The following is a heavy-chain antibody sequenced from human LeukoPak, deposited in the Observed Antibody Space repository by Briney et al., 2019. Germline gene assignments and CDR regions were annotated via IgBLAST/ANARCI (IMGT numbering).Heavy chain of an antibody. CDR3: ASSYCSSTSCYQYNWFDP. Sequence: PSETLSLTCAVSADSISSFYWSWIRQPPGKGLEWIGEINHSGSTNYNPSLKSRVTISVDTSKNQFSLKLSSVTAADTAVYYCASSYCSSTSCYQYNWFDPWGQGTLVTVSS. CDR2: INHSGST. CDR1: ADSISSFY. D-gene: IGHD2-2*01. V-gene: IGHV4-34*01. J-gene: IGHJ5*02.